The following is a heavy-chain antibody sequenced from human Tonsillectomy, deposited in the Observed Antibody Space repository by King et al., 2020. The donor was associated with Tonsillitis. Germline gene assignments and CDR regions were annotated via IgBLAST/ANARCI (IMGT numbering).Heavy chain of an antibody. Sequence: VQLVESGGGLVQPGRSLRLSCAASGFTFDDYAMHWVRQAPGKGLEWVSGISWNSGSTGYADSVKGRFTISRDHAKNSLYLQMNSLRAEDTALYYCAKDVAPLYYYDSSGYFNYWGQGTLVTVSS. J-gene: IGHJ4*02. V-gene: IGHV3-9*01. CDR3: AKDVAPLYYYDSSGYFNY. CDR1: GFTFDDYA. CDR2: ISWNSGST. D-gene: IGHD3-22*01.